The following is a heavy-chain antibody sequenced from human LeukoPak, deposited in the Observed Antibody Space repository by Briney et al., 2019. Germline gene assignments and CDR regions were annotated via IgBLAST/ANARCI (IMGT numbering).Heavy chain of an antibody. J-gene: IGHJ4*02. CDR1: XXS. CDR3: ARGTYYYDSSGYRDY. D-gene: IGHD3-22*01. Sequence: XXSXXWVRQAPXXGLEWVSYISSSSSTIYYADSVKGRFTISRDNAKNSLYLQMNSLRDEDTAVYYCARGTYYYDSSGYRDYWGQGTLVTVSS. CDR2: ISSSSSTI. V-gene: IGHV3-48*02.